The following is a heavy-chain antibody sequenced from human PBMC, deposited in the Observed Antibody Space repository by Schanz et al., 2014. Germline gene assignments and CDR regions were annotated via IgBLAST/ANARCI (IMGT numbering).Heavy chain of an antibody. D-gene: IGHD3-9*01. CDR2: INLSGGST. V-gene: IGHV1-46*01. J-gene: IGHJ4*02. CDR3: ATGKGDILTGRY. CDR1: GYTLSAYS. Sequence: QVHLVQSGTQVKKPGASVKVSCKASGYTLSAYSLHWVRQAPGQGLEWMGIINLSGGSTNNAQKFQGRLTMTRDTSTSTVYMELSSLRSEDTAVYYCATGKGDILTGRYWGQGTLVTVSS.